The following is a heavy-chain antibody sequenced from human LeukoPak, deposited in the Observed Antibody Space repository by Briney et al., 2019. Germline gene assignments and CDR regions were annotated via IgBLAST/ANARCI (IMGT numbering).Heavy chain of an antibody. J-gene: IGHJ5*02. CDR3: ARLWFGELLWRRWGKNWFDP. Sequence: NPSETLSLTCAVYGGSFSGYYWSWIRQAPGKGLEWIGEINHSGSTNYNPSLKSRVTISVDTSKNQFSLKLSSVTAADTAVYYCARLWFGELLWRRWGKNWFDPWGQGTLVTVSS. CDR1: GGSFSGYY. V-gene: IGHV4-34*01. CDR2: INHSGST. D-gene: IGHD3-10*01.